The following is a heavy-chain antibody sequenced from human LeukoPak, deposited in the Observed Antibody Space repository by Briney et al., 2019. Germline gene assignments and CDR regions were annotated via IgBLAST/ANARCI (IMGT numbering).Heavy chain of an antibody. CDR2: IYYSGST. Sequence: SETLSLTCTVSGGSISNYYWNWIRQPPGKGLEWIGYIYYSGSTNYNPSLKSRVTISADTSNNQFSLNLNSMSAADTAVYYCARRTSWYFDYWGQGTLVTVSS. CDR3: ARRTSWYFDY. V-gene: IGHV4-59*08. D-gene: IGHD1/OR15-1a*01. J-gene: IGHJ4*02. CDR1: GGSISNYY.